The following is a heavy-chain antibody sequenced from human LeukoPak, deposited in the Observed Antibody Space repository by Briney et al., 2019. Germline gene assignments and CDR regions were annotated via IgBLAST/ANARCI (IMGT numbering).Heavy chain of an antibody. D-gene: IGHD2-2*01. CDR3: ARSIVVAPSAFYPDYYYYYMDV. Sequence: SETLSLTCTVSGGSISSHYWSWIRQPPGKGLEWIGYIYHSGSTDYNPSLKSRVTISVDKSKNQFSLKLSSVTAADTAVYYCARSIVVAPSAFYPDYYYYYMDVWGKGTTVTVSS. J-gene: IGHJ6*03. V-gene: IGHV4-59*11. CDR1: GGSISSHY. CDR2: IYHSGST.